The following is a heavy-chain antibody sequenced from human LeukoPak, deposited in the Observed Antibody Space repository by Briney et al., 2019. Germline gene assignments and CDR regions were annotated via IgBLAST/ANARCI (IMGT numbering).Heavy chain of an antibody. CDR3: ARGRTWIQLWLTRYYFDY. CDR2: IYHSGIT. CDR1: GYSIRSGFY. D-gene: IGHD5-18*01. V-gene: IGHV4-38-2*02. Sequence: PSETLSLTCTVSGYSIRSGFYWGWIRQPPGKGLEWIGNIYHSGITYYTPSLKSRVTISVDTSKNQFYLKLSSVTAADTAVYYCARGRTWIQLWLTRYYFDYWGQGTLVTVSS. J-gene: IGHJ4*02.